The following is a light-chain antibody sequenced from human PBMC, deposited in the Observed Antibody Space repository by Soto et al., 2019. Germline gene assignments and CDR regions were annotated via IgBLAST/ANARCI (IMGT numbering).Light chain of an antibody. V-gene: IGKV3-15*01. CDR1: QSVSSN. Sequence: EVVMTQSPATLSVSPGERGTLSCRASQSVSSNLAWYQQKPGQTPRLLIYGASTRATGIPARFSGSGSGTEFTLTISSLQSEDFALYYCQQYNNWPPLTFGGGTTVEIK. J-gene: IGKJ4*01. CDR2: GAS. CDR3: QQYNNWPPLT.